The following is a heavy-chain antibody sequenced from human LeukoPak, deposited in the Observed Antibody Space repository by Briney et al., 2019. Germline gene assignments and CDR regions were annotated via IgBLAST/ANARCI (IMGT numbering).Heavy chain of an antibody. CDR2: INHSGST. CDR3: ARGRVSSSSWYSTYYYYFYMDV. V-gene: IGHV4-34*01. D-gene: IGHD6-13*01. CDR1: GGSFSGYY. J-gene: IGHJ6*03. Sequence: PSETLSLTCAVYGGSFSGYYWSWIRQSPGKGLEWIGEINHSGSTNYNPSLKSRVTISVDTSKNQFSLKLSSVTAADTAVYFCARGRVSSSSWYSTYYYYFYMDVWGKGTTVTVSS.